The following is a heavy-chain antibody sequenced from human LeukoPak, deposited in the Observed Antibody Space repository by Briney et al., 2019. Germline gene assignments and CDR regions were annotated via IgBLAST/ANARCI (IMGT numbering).Heavy chain of an antibody. CDR1: GFTFSSYW. CDR2: ISWDGGST. D-gene: IGHD3-22*01. CDR3: AKAPRHYYDSSGPGS. J-gene: IGHJ5*02. V-gene: IGHV3-43*01. Sequence: GGSLRLSCAASGFTFSSYWMSWVRQAPGKGLEWVSLISWDGGSTYYADSVKGRFTISRDNSKNSLYLQMNSLRTEDTALYYCAKAPRHYYDSSGPGSWGQGTLVTVSS.